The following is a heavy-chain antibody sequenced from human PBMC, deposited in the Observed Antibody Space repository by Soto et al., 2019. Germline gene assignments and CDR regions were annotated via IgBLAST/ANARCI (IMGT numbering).Heavy chain of an antibody. V-gene: IGHV1-69*02. CDR3: ARVIAGTTTAFDI. CDR1: GGTFSSYT. Sequence: SVKVSCKASGGTFSSYTISWVRQAPGQGLEWMGRIIPILGIANYAQKFQGRVTITADKSTSTAYMELSGLRSEDTAVYYCARVIAGTTTAFDIWGQGTMVTVS. J-gene: IGHJ3*02. CDR2: IIPILGIA. D-gene: IGHD1-7*01.